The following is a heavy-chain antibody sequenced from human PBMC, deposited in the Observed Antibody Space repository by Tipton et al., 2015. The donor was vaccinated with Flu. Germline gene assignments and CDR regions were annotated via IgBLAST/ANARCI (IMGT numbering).Heavy chain of an antibody. D-gene: IGHD6-19*01. CDR2: IYSSGST. CDR3: AREKDSSGSEYFQH. V-gene: IGHV4-39*07. Sequence: TLSLTCTVSGASISSRSYYWGWIRQPPGKGLEWIGCIYSSGSTYYNPSLKSRVTISIDTSKNQFSLRLSSVTAADTAVYYCAREKDSSGSEYFQHWGQGTLVTVSS. CDR1: GASISSRSYY. J-gene: IGHJ1*01.